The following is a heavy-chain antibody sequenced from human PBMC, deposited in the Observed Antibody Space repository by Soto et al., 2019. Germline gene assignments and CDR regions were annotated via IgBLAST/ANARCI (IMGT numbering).Heavy chain of an antibody. Sequence: GGSLRLSCVASGFTFGSFEMNWIRQAPGKGTEWIAVINPSGRTISYADSVTGRFTVSRDNSKNTLSLQMNSLRVDDTAVYYCAKDPNGDYVGGFEFWGPGTMVTVSS. CDR2: INPSGRTI. D-gene: IGHD4-17*01. V-gene: IGHV3-48*03. J-gene: IGHJ3*01. CDR1: GFTFGSFE. CDR3: AKDPNGDYVGGFEF.